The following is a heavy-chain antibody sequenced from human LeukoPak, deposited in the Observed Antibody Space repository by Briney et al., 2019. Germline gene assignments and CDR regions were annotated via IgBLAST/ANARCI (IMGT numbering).Heavy chain of an antibody. CDR2: INWNGGST. D-gene: IGHD6-6*01. J-gene: IGHJ2*01. CDR3: ARGRRTKYSSSWYVDL. Sequence: GGSLRLSCAASGFTFDDYGMSWVRQAPGKGLEWVSGINWNGGSTGYADSVKGRFTISRDNAKNSLYLQMNSLRAEDTALYYCARGRRTKYSSSWYVDLWGRGTLVTVSS. V-gene: IGHV3-20*04. CDR1: GFTFDDYG.